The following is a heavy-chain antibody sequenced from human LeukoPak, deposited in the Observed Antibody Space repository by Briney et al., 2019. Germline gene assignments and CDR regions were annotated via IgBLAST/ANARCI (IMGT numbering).Heavy chain of an antibody. V-gene: IGHV4-39*07. CDR2: MYYSGST. CDR1: GGSISGSSSY. D-gene: IGHD6-19*01. Sequence: SETLSLTCTVSGGSISGSSSYWGWIRQPPGKGLEWIGSMYYSGSTYYNPSLPSRVTMSVDTSKNQFSLQLNSVTPEDTAVYYCARDYGGRQEQWLVRGNYFDYWGQGTLVTVSS. J-gene: IGHJ4*02. CDR3: ARDYGGRQEQWLVRGNYFDY.